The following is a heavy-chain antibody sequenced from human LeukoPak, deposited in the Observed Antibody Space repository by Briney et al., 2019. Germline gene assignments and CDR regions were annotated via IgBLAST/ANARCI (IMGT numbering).Heavy chain of an antibody. V-gene: IGHV1-18*01. CDR1: GYTFTSYG. Sequence: ASVKVSCEASGYTFTSYGISWVRQAPGQGLEWMGWISAYNGNTNYAQKLQGRVTMTTDTSTSTAYMELRSLRSDDTAVYYCAREPEPYYDILTGYYTPSRWFDPWGQGTLVTVSS. CDR2: ISAYNGNT. J-gene: IGHJ5*02. D-gene: IGHD3-9*01. CDR3: AREPEPYYDILTGYYTPSRWFDP.